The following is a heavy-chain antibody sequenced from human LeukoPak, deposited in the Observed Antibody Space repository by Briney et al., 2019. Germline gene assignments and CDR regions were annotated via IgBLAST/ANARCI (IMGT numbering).Heavy chain of an antibody. CDR1: GGTFSSYA. Sequence: GASVKVSCKASGGTFSSYAISWVRQAPGQGLEWMGGIIPIFGTANYAQKFQGGVTITTDESTSTAYMELSSLRSEDTAVYYCARARGDDSYYYYMDVWGKGTTVTVSS. V-gene: IGHV1-69*05. CDR3: ARARGDDSYYYYMDV. D-gene: IGHD3-10*01. J-gene: IGHJ6*03. CDR2: IIPIFGTA.